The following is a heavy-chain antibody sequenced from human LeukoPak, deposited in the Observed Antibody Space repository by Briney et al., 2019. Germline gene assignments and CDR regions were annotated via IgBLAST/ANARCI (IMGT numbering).Heavy chain of an antibody. Sequence: GGSLRLSCAASGFTFSSYWMNWVRQAPGKGLEWVANIKQDGSEKYYVDSVKGRFTISRDNAKNSLYLQMNSLRAEDTAVYYCARGLTGYYDFWSGLVGFDYWGQGTLVTVSS. D-gene: IGHD3-3*01. CDR3: ARGLTGYYDFWSGLVGFDY. J-gene: IGHJ4*02. CDR1: GFTFSSYW. CDR2: IKQDGSEK. V-gene: IGHV3-7*01.